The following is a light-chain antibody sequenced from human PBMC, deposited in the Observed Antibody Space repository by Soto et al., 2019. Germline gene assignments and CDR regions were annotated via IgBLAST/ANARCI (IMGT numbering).Light chain of an antibody. V-gene: IGKV3-15*01. CDR2: GAS. J-gene: IGKJ2*01. Sequence: EIVMTQSPATLSVSPGEGASLSCRASQTISSNLAWYQPKPGQAPRLLIHGASTRATSVPARFSGSGSGTEFTLTTNTLQSEDFAVYYCQQYHNWPPQYTFGQGTQLQIK. CDR3: QQYHNWPPQYT. CDR1: QTISSN.